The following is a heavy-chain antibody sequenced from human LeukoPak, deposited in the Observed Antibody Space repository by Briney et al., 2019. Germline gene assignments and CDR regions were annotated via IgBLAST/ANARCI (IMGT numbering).Heavy chain of an antibody. D-gene: IGHD3-9*01. CDR3: AKAGPILRYFDFRYYFDY. CDR2: ISGSGGST. J-gene: IGHJ4*02. CDR1: GFTFSSYA. Sequence: GGSLRLSCAASGFTFSSYAMSWVRQAPGKGLEWVSAISGSGGSTYYADSVKGRFTISRGNSKNTLYLQMNSLRAEDTAVYYCAKAGPILRYFDFRYYFDYWGQGTLVTVSS. V-gene: IGHV3-23*01.